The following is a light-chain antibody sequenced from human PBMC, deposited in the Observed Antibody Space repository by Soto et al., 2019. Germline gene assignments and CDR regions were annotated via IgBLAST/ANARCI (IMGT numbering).Light chain of an antibody. Sequence: EIVLTQFPATLSLSPGERATLSCRASQSVNNYLAWYQQKPGQAPRLLVYDASNTAAGVPARFSGSGSETEFNLTISSLEPEDFAVYYCQQRYIWPPITFGQGTRLEIK. J-gene: IGKJ5*01. CDR1: QSVNNY. CDR3: QQRYIWPPIT. V-gene: IGKV3-11*01. CDR2: DAS.